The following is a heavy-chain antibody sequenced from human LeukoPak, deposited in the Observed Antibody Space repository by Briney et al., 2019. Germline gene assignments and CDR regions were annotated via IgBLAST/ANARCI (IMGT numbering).Heavy chain of an antibody. CDR2: IYTGGNT. Sequence: GGSLPLSCAASGLSVRSNYMSWVRQAPGKGLEWVSLIYTGGNTYYPDSVNGRFTLSRDNSKNTVYLQMNSLRVEDTAMYYCASISDPLYYFDFWGQGTLVPVSS. CDR1: GLSVRSNY. J-gene: IGHJ4*02. V-gene: IGHV3-66*01. CDR3: ASISDPLYYFDF.